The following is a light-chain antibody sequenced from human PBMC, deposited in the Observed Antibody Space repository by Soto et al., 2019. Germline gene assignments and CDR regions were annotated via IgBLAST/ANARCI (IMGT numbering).Light chain of an antibody. CDR2: DNN. Sequence: QSVLTQPPSVSAAPGQKVTISCSGSSSNIGHNYVSWYQQFPGTAPKLLIYDNNRRPSGIPDRFSGSKFDTSATLGITGLQTGDEADYYCGTWDSSLSGVVFGGGTKLTVL. V-gene: IGLV1-51*01. CDR3: GTWDSSLSGVV. J-gene: IGLJ2*01. CDR1: SSNIGHNY.